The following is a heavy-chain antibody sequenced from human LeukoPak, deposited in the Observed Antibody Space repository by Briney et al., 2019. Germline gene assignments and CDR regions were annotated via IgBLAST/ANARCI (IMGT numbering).Heavy chain of an antibody. D-gene: IGHD4-11*01. J-gene: IGHJ6*03. V-gene: IGHV1-69*13. CDR3: TRVTTARDPYYYYYMDV. CDR1: GGTFSSYA. Sequence: SVKVSCKASGGTFSSYAISWVRQAPGQGLEWMGGIIPIFGTANYAQKFQGRVSITADESTSTAYMELSSLRSEDTAVYYCTRVTTARDPYYYYYMDVWGKGTTVTVSS. CDR2: IIPIFGTA.